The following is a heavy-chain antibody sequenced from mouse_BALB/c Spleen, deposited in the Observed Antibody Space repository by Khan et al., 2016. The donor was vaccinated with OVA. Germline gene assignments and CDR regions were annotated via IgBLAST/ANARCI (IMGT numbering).Heavy chain of an antibody. D-gene: IGHD2-1*01. J-gene: IGHJ2*01. CDR3: ARNGFGNYEIWDY. V-gene: IGHV1-5*01. Sequence: VRLQQSGTVLARPGASVRMSCKASGYTFANYWMHWVKQRPGQGLEWIGTIYPGNSDTNYNQKFSGKAKLTAVTSTSTAYMELSSLPNEDSAVYYCARNGFGNYEIWDYWGQGTTLTVSS. CDR2: IYPGNSDT. CDR1: GYTFANYW.